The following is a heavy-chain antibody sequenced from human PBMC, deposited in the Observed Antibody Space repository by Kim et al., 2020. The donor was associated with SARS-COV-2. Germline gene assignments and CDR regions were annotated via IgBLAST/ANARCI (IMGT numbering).Heavy chain of an antibody. D-gene: IGHD3-22*01. CDR2: VSYDGRNT. Sequence: GGSLRLSCVASGFTFSNYGMHWVRQAPGKGLEWVGIVSYDGRNTKYAGSVAGRFTISRDNSKNTLFLQMNSLRTEDTALYYCVKEAAFTTIVVDYYFDYWGQGTLVTVSS. CDR1: GFTFSNYG. J-gene: IGHJ4*02. CDR3: VKEAAFTTIVVDYYFDY. V-gene: IGHV3-30*18.